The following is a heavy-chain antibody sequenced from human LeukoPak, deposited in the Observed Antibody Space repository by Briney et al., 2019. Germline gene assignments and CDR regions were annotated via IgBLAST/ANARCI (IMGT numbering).Heavy chain of an antibody. CDR2: ISSNGGRT. D-gene: IGHD3-22*01. Sequence: GGSLRLSCSASGFTFSSYAMHWVRQAPGKGLEYVSGISSNGGRTDYADSVKGRFTISRDNSKNTLYLQMSSLRAEDTAVYYCVKGITMIAKLPLDYWGQGTLVTVSS. V-gene: IGHV3-64D*09. CDR3: VKGITMIAKLPLDY. CDR1: GFTFSSYA. J-gene: IGHJ4*02.